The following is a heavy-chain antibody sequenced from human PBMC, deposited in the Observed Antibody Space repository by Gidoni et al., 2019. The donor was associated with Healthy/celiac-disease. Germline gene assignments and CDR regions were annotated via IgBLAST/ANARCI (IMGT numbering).Heavy chain of an antibody. D-gene: IGHD1-26*01. V-gene: IGHV4-38-2*02. CDR2: IYHSGST. CDR1: GYSISSGYY. J-gene: IGHJ6*02. Sequence: QVQLQESGPGLVTPSETLSLTCTVSGYSISSGYYWGWIRQPPGKGLEWIGSIYHSGSTYYNPSLKSRVTISVDTSKNQFSLKLSSVTAADTAVYYCARDVGIVGATTGLYGMDVWGQGTTVTVSS. CDR3: ARDVGIVGATTGLYGMDV.